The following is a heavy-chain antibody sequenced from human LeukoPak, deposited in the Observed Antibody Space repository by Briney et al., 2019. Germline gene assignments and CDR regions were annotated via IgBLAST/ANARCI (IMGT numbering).Heavy chain of an antibody. D-gene: IGHD1-26*01. CDR1: GFIFIDYA. V-gene: IGHV3-30-3*01. CDR2: TSYDAANK. J-gene: IGHJ4*02. Sequence: GGSLRLSCAGSGFIFIDYAIHWVRQAPGKGLEWVGVTSYDAANKYYADSVKGRFTISRDKPKNTVYLHMTNLRPDDTAVYYCARDFGGSYYPDFDYWGQGTLVTVSS. CDR3: ARDFGGSYYPDFDY.